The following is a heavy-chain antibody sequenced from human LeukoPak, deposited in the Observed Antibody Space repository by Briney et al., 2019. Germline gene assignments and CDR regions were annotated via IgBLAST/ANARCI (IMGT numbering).Heavy chain of an antibody. CDR3: AKDTDSSGYFDAFDM. CDR1: GFTVSSNY. V-gene: IGHV3-53*04. J-gene: IGHJ3*02. Sequence: GGSLRLSCAASGFTVSSNYMSWVRQAPGKGLEWVSVIYSGGSTYYADSVKGRFTISRHNSKNTLYLQMNSLRAEDTAVYYCAKDTDSSGYFDAFDMWGQGTMVTVSS. D-gene: IGHD3-22*01. CDR2: IYSGGST.